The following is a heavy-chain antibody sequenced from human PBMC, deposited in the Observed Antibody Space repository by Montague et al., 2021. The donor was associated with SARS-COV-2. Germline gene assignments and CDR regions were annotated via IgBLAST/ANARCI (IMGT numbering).Heavy chain of an antibody. CDR1: GDSVSSNTAA. CDR3: ARDPRYSLSWSFDY. V-gene: IGHV6-1*01. D-gene: IGHD6-13*01. J-gene: IGHJ4*02. CDR2: TYYRSKWYY. Sequence: CAISGDSVSSNTAAWNWIRQSPSRGLEWLGRTYYRSKWYYDYAVSVKSRMTISPDTSKSQFSLQLSSVTPEDRAVHYCARDPRYSLSWSFDYWGQGTLVTVSS.